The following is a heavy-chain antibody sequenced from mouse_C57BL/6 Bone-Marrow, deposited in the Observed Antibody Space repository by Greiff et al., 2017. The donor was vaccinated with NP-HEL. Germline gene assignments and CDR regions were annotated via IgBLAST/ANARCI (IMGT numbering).Heavy chain of an antibody. J-gene: IGHJ2*01. D-gene: IGHD1-1*01. CDR2: ISNGGGST. CDR1: GFTFSDYY. Sequence: DVQLVESGGGLVQPGGSLKLSCAASGFTFSDYYMYWVRQTPEKRLEWVAYISNGGGSTYYPDTVKGRFTISRDNAKNTLYLQMSRLKSEDTAMYYCARRGDDYYGSSFDYWGQGTTLTVSS. V-gene: IGHV5-12*01. CDR3: ARRGDDYYGSSFDY.